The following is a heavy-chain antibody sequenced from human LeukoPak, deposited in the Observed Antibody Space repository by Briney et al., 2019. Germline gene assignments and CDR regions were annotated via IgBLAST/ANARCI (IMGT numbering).Heavy chain of an antibody. V-gene: IGHV1-2*02. J-gene: IGHJ3*02. Sequence: ASVKVSCKASGYIFTGYYMHWVRQAPGQGLEWMGWINSNSGGTNYAQTFQGRVTMTRDTSISTAYMELSRLRSDDTAVYYCARDGGGTHDAFDIWGQGAMVTVSS. D-gene: IGHD3-16*01. CDR3: ARDGGGTHDAFDI. CDR1: GYIFTGYY. CDR2: INSNSGGT.